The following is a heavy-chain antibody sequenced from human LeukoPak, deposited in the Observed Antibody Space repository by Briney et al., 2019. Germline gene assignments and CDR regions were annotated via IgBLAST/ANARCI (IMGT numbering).Heavy chain of an antibody. J-gene: IGHJ4*02. V-gene: IGHV3-30-3*01. CDR3: AKGTRVGWAY. CDR1: GFTFSSYA. Sequence: GGSLGLSCAASGFTFSSYAMHWVRQAPGKGLEWVAVISYDGSNKYYADSVKGRFTISRDNSKNTLYLQMNSLRAEDTAVYYCAKGTRVGWAYWGQGTLVTVSS. D-gene: IGHD5-24*01. CDR2: ISYDGSNK.